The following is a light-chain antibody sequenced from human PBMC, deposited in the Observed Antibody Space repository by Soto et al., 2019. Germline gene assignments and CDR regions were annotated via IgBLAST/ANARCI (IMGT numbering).Light chain of an antibody. Sequence: QSALTQPPSVSGSPGQSVTISCTGTSSDAGSYNRVSWYQQPPGTAPKLMIYEVSNRPSGVPDRFSGSKSGNTASLTISGLQAEDEADYYCSSYTTSSILLFGGGTQLTVL. CDR2: EVS. J-gene: IGLJ2*01. CDR1: SSDAGSYNR. V-gene: IGLV2-18*02. CDR3: SSYTTSSILL.